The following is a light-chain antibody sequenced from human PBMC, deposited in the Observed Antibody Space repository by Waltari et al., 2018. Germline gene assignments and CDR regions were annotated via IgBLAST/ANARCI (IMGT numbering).Light chain of an antibody. J-gene: IGLJ3*02. Sequence: QLVLTQSPSASASLGASVKLTCTLNSGHSTNIIAWHQQQSEKGPRYLMKVNSDGSHSKGDEIPDRLSGSSSSSGAERYLTIASVQSEDEADYYCQTGGHGTWVFGGGTKLTVL. CDR3: QTGGHGTWV. CDR1: SGHSTNI. V-gene: IGLV4-69*01. CDR2: VNSDGSH.